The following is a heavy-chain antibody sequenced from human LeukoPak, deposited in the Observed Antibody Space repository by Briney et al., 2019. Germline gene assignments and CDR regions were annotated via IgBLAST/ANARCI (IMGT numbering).Heavy chain of an antibody. CDR1: GFTFSSYG. CDR2: ISYDGSNK. D-gene: IGHD3-22*01. J-gene: IGHJ5*02. Sequence: GGSLRLSCAASGFTFSSYGMHWVRQAPGKGLEWVAVISYDGSNKYYADSVKGRFTISRDNSKNTLYLQMNSLRAEDTAVYYCAKDLQSGFLSYYDSSGYPFDWFDPWGQGTLVTVSS. V-gene: IGHV3-30*18. CDR3: AKDLQSGFLSYYDSSGYPFDWFDP.